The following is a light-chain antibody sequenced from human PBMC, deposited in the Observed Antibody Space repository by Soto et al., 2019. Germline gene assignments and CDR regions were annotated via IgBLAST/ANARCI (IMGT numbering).Light chain of an antibody. J-gene: IGLJ1*01. CDR1: SSDIGAYNY. V-gene: IGLV2-14*03. CDR2: DVT. Sequence: QSALTQPASVSGSPGQSITISCTGTSSDIGAYNYVSWYQRHPGRAPKLIIYDVTHRPAGISSRFSASKSGNTASLTISVLQTEDEADYYCCSYTSSSTLYVFGTGTKVTVL. CDR3: CSYTSSSTLYV.